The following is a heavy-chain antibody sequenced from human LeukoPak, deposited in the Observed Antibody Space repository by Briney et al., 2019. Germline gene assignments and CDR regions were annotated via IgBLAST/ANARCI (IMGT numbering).Heavy chain of an antibody. J-gene: IGHJ4*02. Sequence: GGSLRLSCAASGFSFSSYEMNWVRQAPGKGLEWVSYISSSGTTIYYADSVKGRFTISRDNTKNSLYLQMDSLRAEDTAVYYCARDASAYYWGQGTLVTVSS. V-gene: IGHV3-48*03. CDR2: ISSSGTTI. CDR3: ARDASAYY. D-gene: IGHD3-3*01. CDR1: GFSFSSYE.